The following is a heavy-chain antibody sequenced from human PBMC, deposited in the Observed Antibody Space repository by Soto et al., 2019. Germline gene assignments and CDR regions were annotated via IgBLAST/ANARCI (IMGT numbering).Heavy chain of an antibody. Sequence: PGGSLRLSCAASGFTFSSYWMHWVRQAPGKGLVWVSRINSDGSSTSYADSVKGRFTISRDNAKNTLYLQMNSLRAEDTAVYYCAREVTIFGDFDPWGQGTLVTVSS. J-gene: IGHJ5*02. V-gene: IGHV3-74*01. CDR1: GFTFSSYW. D-gene: IGHD3-3*01. CDR3: AREVTIFGDFDP. CDR2: INSDGSST.